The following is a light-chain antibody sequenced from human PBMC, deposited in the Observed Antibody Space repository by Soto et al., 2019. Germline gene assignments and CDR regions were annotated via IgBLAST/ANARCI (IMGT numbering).Light chain of an antibody. CDR3: QQYNSWT. V-gene: IGKV1-5*01. Sequence: DVQMPQSPSSLSASVGDRVTITCRASQSISSYLNWYQQKPGKAPKLLIYDASSLENGVPSRFSGSGSGTEFTLTISSLQPDDFATYYCQQYNSWTFGPGTKVDNK. CDR2: DAS. CDR1: QSISSY. J-gene: IGKJ1*01.